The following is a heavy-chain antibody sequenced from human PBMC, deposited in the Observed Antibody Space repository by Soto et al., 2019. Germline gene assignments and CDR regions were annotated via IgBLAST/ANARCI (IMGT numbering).Heavy chain of an antibody. CDR1: GFSFGSYA. V-gene: IGHV3-23*01. Sequence: PVGSLRFSCAASGFSFGSYALSWVRQAPGKGLEWVSTISGSDGKTFYADAVKGRFSISRDTSQNTLYLQMNSLRADDTAIYYCARWSYLDYWGQGTRVTVSS. J-gene: IGHJ4*02. D-gene: IGHD3-3*01. CDR2: ISGSDGKT. CDR3: ARWSYLDY.